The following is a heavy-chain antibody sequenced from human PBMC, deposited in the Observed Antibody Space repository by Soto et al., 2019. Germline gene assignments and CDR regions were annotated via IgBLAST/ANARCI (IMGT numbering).Heavy chain of an antibody. J-gene: IGHJ3*02. Sequence: ASVKVSCKASGYTFTNYDINWVRQAPGQGLEWLGLISTYTGNTNFAQKFQDRVTITRDWSMSTAYMELSSLRSEDTAMYYCASPGPTYYYDSSGYYDAFDIWGQGTMVTVSS. CDR2: ISTYTGNT. CDR1: GYTFTNYD. D-gene: IGHD3-22*01. CDR3: ASPGPTYYYDSSGYYDAFDI. V-gene: IGHV1-18*01.